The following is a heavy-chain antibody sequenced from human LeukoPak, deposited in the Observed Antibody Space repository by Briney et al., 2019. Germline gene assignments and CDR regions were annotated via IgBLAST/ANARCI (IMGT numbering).Heavy chain of an antibody. V-gene: IGHV3-30*02. D-gene: IGHD3-9*01. CDR3: AKGDQLRYFDWLFSDDAFDI. CDR1: GFAFSSYG. J-gene: IGHJ3*02. Sequence: GGSLRLSCAASGFAFSSYGMHWVRQAPGKGLEWVAFIRYDGSNKYYADSVKGRFTISRDNSKNTLYLQMNSLRAEDTAVYYCAKGDQLRYFDWLFSDDAFDIWGQGTMVTVSS. CDR2: IRYDGSNK.